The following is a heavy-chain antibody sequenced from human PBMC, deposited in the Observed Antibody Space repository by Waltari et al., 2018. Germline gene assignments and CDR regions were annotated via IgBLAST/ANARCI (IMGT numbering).Heavy chain of an antibody. V-gene: IGHV3-23*05. CDR2: IDNSGETA. Sequence: VYLLESGGGLVQPGGSLRLSCVGSGFDYSSYAMSWVRQAPGKGLGWVSGIDNSGETAYYAESVKGRFTISRDDSRNTLYLHMNSLRVDDTAVYYCAKDSGYSMIRGRENSWGQGTLVTVSS. D-gene: IGHD3-10*01. J-gene: IGHJ4*02. CDR3: AKDSGYSMIRGRENS. CDR1: GFDYSSYA.